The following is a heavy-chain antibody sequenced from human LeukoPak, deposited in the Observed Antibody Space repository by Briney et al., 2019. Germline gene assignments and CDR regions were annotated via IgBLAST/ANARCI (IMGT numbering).Heavy chain of an antibody. CDR2: IKQDGSEK. Sequence: GGSLRLSCAASGFTFSSYWMSWVRQGPGKGLEWVANIKQDGSEKYYVDSVKGRFTISRDNAKNSLYLQMNSLRAEDTAVYYCAREDYGDYPSFDYWGQGTLVTVSS. D-gene: IGHD4-17*01. CDR3: AREDYGDYPSFDY. CDR1: GFTFSSYW. J-gene: IGHJ4*02. V-gene: IGHV3-7*03.